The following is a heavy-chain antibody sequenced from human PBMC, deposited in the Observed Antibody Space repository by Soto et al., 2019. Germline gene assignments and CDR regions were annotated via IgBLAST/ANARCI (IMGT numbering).Heavy chain of an antibody. CDR3: AKGDGYTLRGALVG. CDR1: GFTFSSYG. J-gene: IGHJ4*02. D-gene: IGHD5-12*01. Sequence: GGSLRLSCAASGFTFSSYGMHWVRQAPGKGLEWVAVISYDGSNKYYADSVKGRFTISRDNSKNTLYLQMNSLRAEDTAVYYCAKGDGYTLRGALVGWGQGTLVTVSS. CDR2: ISYDGSNK. V-gene: IGHV3-30*18.